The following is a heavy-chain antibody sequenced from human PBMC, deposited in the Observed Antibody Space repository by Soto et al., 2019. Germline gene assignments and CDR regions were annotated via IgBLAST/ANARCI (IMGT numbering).Heavy chain of an antibody. J-gene: IGHJ5*02. CDR1: GYTFTSYG. Sequence: QLVQSGVEMKNPGASVKVSCKASGYTFTSYGISWVRQAPGQGLEWMGWISGFNDDTNHAQKFQGRVTVTKDTSTSTVYMELRSLKSDDTAMYYCARSGSYYPARNWFGPWGQGTLVIVSS. V-gene: IGHV1-18*01. CDR3: ARSGSYYPARNWFGP. D-gene: IGHD3-10*01. CDR2: ISGFNDDT.